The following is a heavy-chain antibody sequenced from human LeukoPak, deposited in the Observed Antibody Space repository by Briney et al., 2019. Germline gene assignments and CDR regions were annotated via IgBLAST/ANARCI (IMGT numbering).Heavy chain of an antibody. CDR2: TRNDGNNK. CDR1: GFTFTSHG. V-gene: IGHV3-30*02. Sequence: PGGSLRLSCAASGFTFTSHGMHWVRQAPGKGLEWVAFTRNDGNNKYYADSVKGRFTISRDNSKNTLSLQMNSLRTEDTAVFYCARADYYDSGSFYPLNFWGQGTLVTVSS. CDR3: ARADYYDSGSFYPLNF. D-gene: IGHD3-10*01. J-gene: IGHJ4*02.